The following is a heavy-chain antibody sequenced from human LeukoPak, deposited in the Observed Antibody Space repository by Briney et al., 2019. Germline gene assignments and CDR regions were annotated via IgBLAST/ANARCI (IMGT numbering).Heavy chain of an antibody. CDR1: GFTFSSYV. CDR3: AKHAGSGWYSDLDY. CDR2: ISDSGGGT. V-gene: IGHV3-23*01. Sequence: QAGGSLRLSCTASGFTFSSYVMSWVRQAPGKGLEWVSGISDSGGGTLYADSVKGRFTVSRDNSKNTLYLQMNSLRAEDTALYYCAKHAGSGWYSDLDYWGQGTLVTVSS. J-gene: IGHJ4*02. D-gene: IGHD6-19*01.